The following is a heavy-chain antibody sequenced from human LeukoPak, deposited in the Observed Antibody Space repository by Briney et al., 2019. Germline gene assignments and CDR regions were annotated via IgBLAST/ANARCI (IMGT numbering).Heavy chain of an antibody. V-gene: IGHV3-23*01. J-gene: IGHJ4*02. CDR2: ISGSGGST. Sequence: GGSLRLSCAASGFTFSSYAMSWVRQAPGKGLEWVSAISGSGGSTYYADSVKGRFTISRDNAKNSLSLHMGSLRAEDTAVYYCARDGTGWSRDYWGQGTLVTVSS. D-gene: IGHD2-2*01. CDR3: ARDGTGWSRDY. CDR1: GFTFSSYA.